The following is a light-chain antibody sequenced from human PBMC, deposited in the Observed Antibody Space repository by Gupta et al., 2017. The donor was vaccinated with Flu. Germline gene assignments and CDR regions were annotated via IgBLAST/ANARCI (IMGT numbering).Light chain of an antibody. CDR1: QAINTY. CDR2: AAS. J-gene: IGKJ1*01. Sequence: DIQMTQFPSSVSSSLEDRVTITCRASQAINTYLSWYQQKPGEAPQLLIYAASKLHSGVSSRFSGSGSGTDFTLTIDNLQTEDIATYYCLQTYSIPRTFGQGTRV. V-gene: IGKV1-39*01. CDR3: LQTYSIPRT.